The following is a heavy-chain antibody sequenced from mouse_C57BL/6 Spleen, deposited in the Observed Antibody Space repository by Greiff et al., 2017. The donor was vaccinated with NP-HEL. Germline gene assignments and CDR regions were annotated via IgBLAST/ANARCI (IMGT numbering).Heavy chain of an antibody. J-gene: IGHJ3*01. CDR1: GYTFTSYW. CDR3: ARSSGYVRFAY. CDR2: IDPSDSYT. Sequence: QVQLQQPGAELVKPGASVKLSCKASGYTFTSYWMQWVKQRPGQGLEWIGEIDPSDSYTNYNQKFKGKATLTVDTSSSTAYMQLSSLTSEDSAVYYCARSSGYVRFAYWGQGTLVTVSA. D-gene: IGHD3-2*02. V-gene: IGHV1-50*01.